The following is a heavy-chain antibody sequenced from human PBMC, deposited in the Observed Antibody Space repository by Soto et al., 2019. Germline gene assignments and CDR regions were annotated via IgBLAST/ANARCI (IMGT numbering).Heavy chain of an antibody. CDR3: ARARHSGSYYYYYYGMDV. J-gene: IGHJ6*02. V-gene: IGHV1-24*01. CDR2: FDPEDGET. Sequence: ASVKVSFKVSGYTPNEFSIHWGRQAPGKGVELMGGFDPEDGETIYAQKFQGRVTMTEDTSTDTAYMELSSLRSDNTAVYYCARARHSGSYYYYYYGMDVWGQGTTVTVSS. CDR1: GYTPNEFS. D-gene: IGHD1-26*01.